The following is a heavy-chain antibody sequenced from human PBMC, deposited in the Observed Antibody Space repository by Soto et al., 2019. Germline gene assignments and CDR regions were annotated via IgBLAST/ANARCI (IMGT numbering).Heavy chain of an antibody. CDR2: IWYDGSNI. D-gene: IGHD6-13*01. CDR3: AKDRERDAWYEDY. CDR1: GFTFSRYG. J-gene: IGHJ4*02. Sequence: GGSLRLSCAASGFTFSRYGMHWVRQAPGRGLEWVAVIWYDGSNIYYADSVKGRFTISRDNSKNTLYLQMNSLRAEDTAVYYCAKDRERDAWYEDYWGQGTLVTVSS. V-gene: IGHV3-33*06.